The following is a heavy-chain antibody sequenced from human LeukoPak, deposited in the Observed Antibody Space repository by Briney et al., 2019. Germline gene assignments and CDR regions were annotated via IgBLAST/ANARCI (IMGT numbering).Heavy chain of an antibody. CDR2: IRSKANSYAT. J-gene: IGHJ1*01. Sequence: GGSLELSCAASGFTFSGSAMDWVRQASGKGLEWVGRIRSKANSYATAYAASVKGRFTISRDDSKNTAYLQMNSLKTEDTAVYYCTRHPTGFSGFRWGQGTLVTVSS. CDR1: GFTFSGSA. CDR3: TRHPTGFSGFR. D-gene: IGHD1-14*01. V-gene: IGHV3-73*01.